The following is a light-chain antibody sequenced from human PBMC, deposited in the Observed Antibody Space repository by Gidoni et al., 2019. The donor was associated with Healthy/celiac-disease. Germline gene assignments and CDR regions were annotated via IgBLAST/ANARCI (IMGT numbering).Light chain of an antibody. CDR2: GAS. CDR3: QHYNIWPLS. J-gene: IGKJ4*01. CDR1: QSVSSN. V-gene: IGKV3-15*01. Sequence: EIVMTQSPATLSVSPGERATLSCRASQSVSSNLAWYQQKPGQAPRLLIYGASTGATGVPARFSGSGSGTEFTLTISSLQSEDFAVYYCQHYNIWPLSFGGXTKVEIK.